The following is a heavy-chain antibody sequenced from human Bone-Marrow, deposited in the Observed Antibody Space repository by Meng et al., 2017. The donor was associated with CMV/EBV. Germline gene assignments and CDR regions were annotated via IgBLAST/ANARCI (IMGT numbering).Heavy chain of an antibody. J-gene: IGHJ4*02. Sequence: IRSSNGWKWERQQTGKGMEWIGEIYHSGSTKYKPYIKSRVTISVDKSKNQFSLKLNSVTAADTAVYYCARVNVLRFLEWHYFDYWGQGTLVTVSS. D-gene: IGHD3-3*01. CDR1: IRSSNG. V-gene: IGHV4-4*02. CDR2: IYHSGST. CDR3: ARVNVLRFLEWHYFDY.